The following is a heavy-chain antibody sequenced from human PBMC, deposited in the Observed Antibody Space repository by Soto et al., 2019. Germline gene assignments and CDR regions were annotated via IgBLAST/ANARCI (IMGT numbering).Heavy chain of an antibody. Sequence: GGSLRLSCAASGFTFSSYAMSWVRQAPGKGLEWVSAISGSGGSTYYADSVKGRFTISRDNSKNTLYLQMNSLRAEDTAVYYCAKDSQNHVLRFLEWDNNPWVSKYYYYMDVWGKGTTVTVSS. CDR1: GFTFSSYA. J-gene: IGHJ6*03. CDR3: AKDSQNHVLRFLEWDNNPWVSKYYYYMDV. CDR2: ISGSGGST. D-gene: IGHD3-3*01. V-gene: IGHV3-23*01.